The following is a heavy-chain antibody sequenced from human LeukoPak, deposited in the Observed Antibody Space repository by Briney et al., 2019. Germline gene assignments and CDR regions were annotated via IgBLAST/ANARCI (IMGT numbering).Heavy chain of an antibody. CDR1: GFTFSSYA. CDR2: ISGSGGST. D-gene: IGHD3-3*01. J-gene: IGHJ4*02. V-gene: IGHV3-23*01. CDR3: AKFVTIFGVVIKSYFDY. Sequence: GGSLRLSCAASGFTFSSYAMSWVRQAPGMGLEWVSAISGSGGSTYYADSVEGRFTISRDNSKNTLYLQMNSLRAEDTAVYYCAKFVTIFGVVIKSYFDYWGQGTLVTVSS.